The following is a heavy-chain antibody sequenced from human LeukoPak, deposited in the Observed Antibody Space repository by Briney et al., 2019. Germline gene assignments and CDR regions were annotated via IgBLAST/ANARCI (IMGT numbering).Heavy chain of an antibody. CDR1: GFNVRANY. Sequence: GGSLGLSCEASGFNVRANYMSWVGQAPGKGLEWASVIYIAGNTYYTDSVKGRFTISRDNSKDTLCLQMNSLRAEDTAVYYCARAFSNYYHMDVWGKGTTVIVSS. V-gene: IGHV3-66*02. J-gene: IGHJ6*03. CDR3: ARAFSNYYHMDV. CDR2: IYIAGNT.